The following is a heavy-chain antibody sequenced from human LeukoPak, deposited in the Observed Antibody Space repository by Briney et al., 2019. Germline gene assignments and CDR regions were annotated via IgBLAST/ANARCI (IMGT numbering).Heavy chain of an antibody. D-gene: IGHD6-6*01. Sequence: GESLRLSCAASGFTFSNYAMSWVRQAPGKGLEWVSVIYSGGSTYYADSVKGRFTISRDNSKNTLYLQMNSLRAEDTAVYYCARDTRGSIALDAFDIWGQGTMVTVSS. CDR2: IYSGGST. V-gene: IGHV3-66*01. CDR3: ARDTRGSIALDAFDI. J-gene: IGHJ3*02. CDR1: GFTFSNYA.